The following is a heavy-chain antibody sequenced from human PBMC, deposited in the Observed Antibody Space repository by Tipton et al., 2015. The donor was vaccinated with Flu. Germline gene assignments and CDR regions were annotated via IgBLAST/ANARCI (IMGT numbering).Heavy chain of an antibody. Sequence: TLSLTCTVSGGSVSSSDFYWGGVRQPPGKGPEWIGSIFHSGTTYYDLSLQSRVTISLDTPKNQFSLKMKSVTVADTAVYYCTRQVEAPTRSSSWGKGTLVSVSS. J-gene: IGHJ4*02. CDR3: TRQVEAPTRSSS. V-gene: IGHV4-39*07. D-gene: IGHD2-15*01. CDR2: IFHSGTT. CDR1: GGSVSSSDFY.